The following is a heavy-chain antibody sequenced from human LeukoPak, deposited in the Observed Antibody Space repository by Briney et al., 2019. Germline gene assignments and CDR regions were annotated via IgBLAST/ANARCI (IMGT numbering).Heavy chain of an antibody. V-gene: IGHV1-18*01. CDR3: ARDGQVGGINGDYFDY. D-gene: IGHD4-17*01. Sequence: ASVKVSCKASRYTFTTSSVNWVRQAPGQGLEWMGWISTYNGNTNYAQKLQGRVTMTTDTSTSTAYMELRSLRSDDTAVYYCARDGQVGGINGDYFDYWGQGTLVTVSS. J-gene: IGHJ4*02. CDR1: RYTFTTSS. CDR2: ISTYNGNT.